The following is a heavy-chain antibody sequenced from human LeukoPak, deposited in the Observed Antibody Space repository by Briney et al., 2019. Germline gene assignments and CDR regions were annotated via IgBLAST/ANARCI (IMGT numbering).Heavy chain of an antibody. V-gene: IGHV3-9*01. J-gene: IGHJ3*02. Sequence: GGSLRLSCAASGFTFDDYAMRWVRQAPGKGLEWVSGISWNSGSIGYADSVKGRFTISRDNAKNSLYLQMNSLRAEDTALYYCAKAYGGDAFDIWGQGTMVTVSS. D-gene: IGHD4-17*01. CDR3: AKAYGGDAFDI. CDR2: ISWNSGSI. CDR1: GFTFDDYA.